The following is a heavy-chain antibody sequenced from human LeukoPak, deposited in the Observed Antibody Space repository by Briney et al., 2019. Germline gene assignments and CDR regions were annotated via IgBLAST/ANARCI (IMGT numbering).Heavy chain of an antibody. CDR2: ISGSGGST. V-gene: IGHV3-23*01. Sequence: GGSLRLSCAASGFTFSSYAVSWVRQAPGKGLEWVSAISGSGGSTYYADSVKGRFTISRDNSKNTLYLQMNSLRAEDTAVYYCAKAHRAMVTGSWFDPWGQGTLVTVSS. J-gene: IGHJ5*02. CDR3: AKAHRAMVTGSWFDP. CDR1: GFTFSSYA. D-gene: IGHD5-18*01.